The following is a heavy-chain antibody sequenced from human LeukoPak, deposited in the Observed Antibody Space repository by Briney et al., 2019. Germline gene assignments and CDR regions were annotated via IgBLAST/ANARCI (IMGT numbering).Heavy chain of an antibody. CDR3: ARGGVVTVATDY. Sequence: PGGSLRLSCAASGFIFSSYSMNWVRQAPGKGLEWVSSISSSSSYIYYADSVKGRFTISRDNAKNSLYLQMNSLRAEDTAVYYCARGGVVTVATDYWGQGTLVTVSS. J-gene: IGHJ4*02. D-gene: IGHD3-3*01. CDR2: ISSSSSYI. V-gene: IGHV3-21*01. CDR1: GFIFSSYS.